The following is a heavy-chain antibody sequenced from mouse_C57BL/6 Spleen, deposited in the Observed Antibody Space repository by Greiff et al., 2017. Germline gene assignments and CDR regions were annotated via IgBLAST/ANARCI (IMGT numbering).Heavy chain of an antibody. J-gene: IGHJ2*01. CDR2: IYPGDGDT. V-gene: IGHV1-82*01. CDR3: ASEGYGSFPFDY. Sequence: QVQLQQSGPELVKPGASVKISCKASGYAFSSSWMNWVKQRPGKGLEWIGRIYPGDGDTNYNGKFKGKATLTAYKSSSTAYMQLSSLTSEDSAVYFCASEGYGSFPFDYWGQGTTLTVSS. CDR1: GYAFSSSW. D-gene: IGHD1-1*02.